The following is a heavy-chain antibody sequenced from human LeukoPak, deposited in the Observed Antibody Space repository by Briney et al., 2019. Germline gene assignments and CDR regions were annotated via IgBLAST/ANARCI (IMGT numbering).Heavy chain of an antibody. D-gene: IGHD3-10*01. Sequence: ASVKVSCKASGYTFTSYGISWVRQAPGQGLEWMGWISAYNGNTNYAQKLQGRVTMTTDTSTSTAYMELRSLRSDDTAVYYCARYTYYYGSGSPTAWGQGTLVTVSS. J-gene: IGHJ5*02. CDR2: ISAYNGNT. CDR1: GYTFTSYG. CDR3: ARYTYYYGSGSPTA. V-gene: IGHV1-18*01.